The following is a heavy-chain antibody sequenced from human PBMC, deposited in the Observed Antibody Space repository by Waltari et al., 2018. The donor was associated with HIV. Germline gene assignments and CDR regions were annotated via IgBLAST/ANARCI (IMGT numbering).Heavy chain of an antibody. CDR3: ARARPLLTTWAGVFDI. CDR1: GGAISSSNC. J-gene: IGHJ3*02. V-gene: IGHV4-4*02. D-gene: IGHD4-17*01. Sequence: QVQLQESGPGLVKPSGTLSLTCVVSGGAISSSNCWSWVRQPPGKGLEWIGEIYHSGTTNYNPSLKMRVAISMDQSENQFSLILNSVTAADTAMYFCARARPLLTTWAGVFDIWGRGTMVIVSS. CDR2: IYHSGTT.